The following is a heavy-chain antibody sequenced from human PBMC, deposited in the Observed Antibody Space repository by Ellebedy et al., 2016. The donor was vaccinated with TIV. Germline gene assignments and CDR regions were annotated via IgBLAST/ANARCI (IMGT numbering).Heavy chain of an antibody. J-gene: IGHJ4*02. D-gene: IGHD2-15*01. CDR2: IIPILGIA. V-gene: IGHV1-69*04. CDR1: EGTFSSYA. Sequence: ASVKVSCKASEGTFSSYAISWVRQAPGQGLEWMGRIIPILGIANYAQKFQGRVTITADKSTSTAYMELSSLRSGDTAVYYCASSGSGGSCYSCVDYWGQGTLVTVSS. CDR3: ASSGSGGSCYSCVDY.